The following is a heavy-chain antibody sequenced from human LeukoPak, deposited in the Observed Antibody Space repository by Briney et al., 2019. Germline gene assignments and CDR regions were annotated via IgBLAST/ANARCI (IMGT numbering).Heavy chain of an antibody. Sequence: SETLSLTCTVSGGSISSGSYYWGWIRQPPGKGLEWIGSIYYSGSTYYNPSLKSRVTISVDTSKNQFSLKLSSVTAADTAVYYCARRVEYSSSWQPLSYFDYWGQGTPVTVSS. D-gene: IGHD6-13*01. V-gene: IGHV4-39*01. J-gene: IGHJ4*02. CDR2: IYYSGST. CDR1: GGSISSGSYY. CDR3: ARRVEYSSSWQPLSYFDY.